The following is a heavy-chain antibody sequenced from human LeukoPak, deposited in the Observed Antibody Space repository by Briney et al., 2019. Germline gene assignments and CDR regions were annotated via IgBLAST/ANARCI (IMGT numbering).Heavy chain of an antibody. CDR3: ARDYDGFDP. Sequence: DPSETLSLTCTVSGDSISSSDYYWGWIRQPPGKGLEWIGEINHSGSTNYNPSLKSRVTISVDTSKNQFSLRLTSVTAADTAIYYCARDYDGFDPWGQGTLVTVSS. J-gene: IGHJ5*02. D-gene: IGHD3-16*01. CDR1: GDSISSSDYY. V-gene: IGHV4-39*07. CDR2: INHSGST.